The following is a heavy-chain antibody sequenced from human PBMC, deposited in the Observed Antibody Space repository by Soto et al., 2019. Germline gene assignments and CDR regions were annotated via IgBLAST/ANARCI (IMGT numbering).Heavy chain of an antibody. J-gene: IGHJ5*02. CDR1: GFPFSRFS. CDR3: ARGNFEVVVSYERWFDP. CDR2: ISTTGNTI. Sequence: PWGSLRLSCVASGFPFSRFSMNLVRQSPGKGLEWLSYISTTGNTIFYADSVKGRFTISRDNANNSLSLQMNSLRDEETAVYYCARGNFEVVVSYERWFDPWGKGRLVTVSS. V-gene: IGHV3-48*02. D-gene: IGHD2-21*01.